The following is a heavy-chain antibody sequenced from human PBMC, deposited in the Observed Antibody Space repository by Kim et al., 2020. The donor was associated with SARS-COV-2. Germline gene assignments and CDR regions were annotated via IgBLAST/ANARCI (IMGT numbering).Heavy chain of an antibody. V-gene: IGHV2-26*01. CDR1: GFSLSVQRMC. Sequence: SGPTLANPTETLTLTCTVTGFSLSVQRMCVSWIRQHPGKALEWLAHIFSSDQTLYNTSLKSRLTISKDPSKSHVVLTMTNMDPVDTATYYCARICDYVWNSWRLTHLDYWGQGSLVTVSS. CDR3: ARICDYVWNSWRLTHLDY. CDR2: IFSSDQT. D-gene: IGHD3-16*01. J-gene: IGHJ4*02.